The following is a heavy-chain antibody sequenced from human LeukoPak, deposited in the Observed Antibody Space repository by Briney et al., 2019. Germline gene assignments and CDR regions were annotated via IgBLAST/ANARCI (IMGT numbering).Heavy chain of an antibody. CDR2: MNPNSGNT. CDR3: ASSLYCSSTSCYEGLDAFDI. V-gene: IGHV1-8*03. Sequence: ASVKVSCKASGYTFTSYDINWVRQATGQGLEWMGWMNPNSGNTGYAQKFQGRVTITRNTSISTAYMELSSLRSEDTAVYYCASSLYCSSTSCYEGLDAFDIWGQGTMVTVSS. D-gene: IGHD2-2*01. CDR1: GYTFTSYD. J-gene: IGHJ3*02.